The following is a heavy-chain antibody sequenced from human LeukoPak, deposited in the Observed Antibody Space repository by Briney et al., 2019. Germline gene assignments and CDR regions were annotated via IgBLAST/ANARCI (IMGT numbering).Heavy chain of an antibody. V-gene: IGHV1-2*02. J-gene: IGHJ4*02. CDR2: INPNSGGT. CDR1: GYTFTGYY. D-gene: IGHD3-10*01. CDR3: ASFVNPNYYYGSGSYVAY. Sequence: ASVKVSCKASGYTFTGYYMHWVRPAPGQGLEWMGWINPNSGGTNYAQKFQGRVTMTRDTSISTAYMELSRLRSDDTAVYYCASFVNPNYYYGSGSYVAYWGQGTLVTVSS.